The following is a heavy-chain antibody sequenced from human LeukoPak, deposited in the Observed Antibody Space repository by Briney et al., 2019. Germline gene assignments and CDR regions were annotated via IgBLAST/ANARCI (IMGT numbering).Heavy chain of an antibody. Sequence: GGSLRLSCAASGFTFSNYGMHWVRQAPGKGLEWVAVIWSDGSIKYYADSVKGRFTISRDNSKNTLYLQMNSLRAEDTAVYYCAKDVGIVSQHWGQGTLVTVSS. CDR2: IWSDGSIK. CDR3: AKDVGIVSQH. D-gene: IGHD3-22*01. CDR1: GFTFSNYG. V-gene: IGHV3-33*06. J-gene: IGHJ1*01.